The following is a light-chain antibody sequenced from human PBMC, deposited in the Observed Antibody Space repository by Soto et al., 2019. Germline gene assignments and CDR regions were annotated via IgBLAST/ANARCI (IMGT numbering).Light chain of an antibody. CDR2: SAS. CDR1: QSVSSK. V-gene: IGKV3-15*01. Sequence: EIVMTQSPATLSLSPGQRATLSCRASQSVSSKLVWYQQRPGQAPRLLIYSASTRATGIPARFSGSGSGTEFTLTISSLQSEDFAVYYCHQYNHWLTWTFGQGTKVDIK. CDR3: HQYNHWLTWT. J-gene: IGKJ1*01.